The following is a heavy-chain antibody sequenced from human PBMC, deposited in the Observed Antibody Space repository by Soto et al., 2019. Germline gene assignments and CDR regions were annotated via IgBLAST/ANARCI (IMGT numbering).Heavy chain of an antibody. CDR3: ARDVGYSGWYVPFDY. CDR1: GYTFTSYG. V-gene: IGHV1-18*01. D-gene: IGHD6-19*01. CDR2: ISAYNGNT. Sequence: ASVKVSCKASGYTFTSYGISWVRQAPGQGLERMGWISAYNGNTNYAQKLQGRVTMTTDTSTSTAYMELRSLRSDDTAVYYCARDVGYSGWYVPFDYWGQGTLVTVSS. J-gene: IGHJ4*02.